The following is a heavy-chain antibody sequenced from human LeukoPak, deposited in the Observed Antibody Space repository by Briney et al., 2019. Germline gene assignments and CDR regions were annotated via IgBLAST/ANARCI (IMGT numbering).Heavy chain of an antibody. J-gene: IGHJ4*02. CDR1: GFNFNTFW. V-gene: IGHV3-7*01. D-gene: IGHD2-2*01. CDR2: INQGGTEK. CDR3: ARDGPPAGLYFDN. Sequence: GGSLRLSCAASGFNFNTFWMNWVRQAPGKGLERVANINQGGTEKYYVDSVKGRFTISRDNAENSLYLQMSSLRAEDTAVYYCARDGPPAGLYFDNWGQGTLVTVSS.